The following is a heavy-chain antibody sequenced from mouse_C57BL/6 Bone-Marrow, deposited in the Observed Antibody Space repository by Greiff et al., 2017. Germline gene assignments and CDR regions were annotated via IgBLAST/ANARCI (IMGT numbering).Heavy chain of an antibody. Sequence: VQLQQSGAELVRPGASVKLSCTASGFNIKDDYMHWVKQRPEQGLEWIGWIDPENGDTEYASKFQGKATITADTSSNTAYLQLSSLTSEDTAVYYCTMVQSVTWFAYWGQGTLVTVSA. CDR1: GFNIKDDY. J-gene: IGHJ3*01. CDR2: IDPENGDT. V-gene: IGHV14-4*01. CDR3: TMVQSVTWFAY. D-gene: IGHD1-1*02.